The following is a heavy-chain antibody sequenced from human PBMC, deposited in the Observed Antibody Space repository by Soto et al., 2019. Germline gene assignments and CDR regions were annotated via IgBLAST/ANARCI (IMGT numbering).Heavy chain of an antibody. V-gene: IGHV1-8*01. CDR1: GYTFTSSD. CDR2: MNPNNGNT. J-gene: IGHJ4*02. CDR3: ATSGSGWYLY. Sequence: QVQLVQSGAEVKKPGASVKVSCKASGYTFTSSDINWVRQATGQGLEWMGWMNPNNGNTGYAQEFQGRVTMTRDTSITTAYKELSSLTSDDTAIYYCATSGSGWYLYWGQGTLVTVSS. D-gene: IGHD6-19*01.